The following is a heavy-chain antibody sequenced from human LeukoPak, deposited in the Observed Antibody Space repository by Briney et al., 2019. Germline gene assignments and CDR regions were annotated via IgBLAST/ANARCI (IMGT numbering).Heavy chain of an antibody. V-gene: IGHV3-64D*06. CDR3: VKGSTYDSSGYYESDAFDI. J-gene: IGHJ3*02. D-gene: IGHD3-22*01. Sequence: GGPLRLSCSASGFTFSSYAMHWVRQAPGKGLEYVSAIRSNGGSTYYADSVKGRFTISRDNSKNTLYLQMSSLRAEDTAVYYCVKGSTYDSSGYYESDAFDIWGQGTMVTVSS. CDR1: GFTFSSYA. CDR2: IRSNGGST.